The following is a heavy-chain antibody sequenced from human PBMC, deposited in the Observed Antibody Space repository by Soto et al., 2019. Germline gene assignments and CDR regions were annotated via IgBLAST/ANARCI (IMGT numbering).Heavy chain of an antibody. V-gene: IGHV3-30*18. D-gene: IGHD3-10*01. J-gene: IGHJ4*02. CDR1: GVTFSSFG. CDR2: ISYDGSNK. CDR3: AKDHSTKDYYGSGSYLDY. Sequence: GRFLRVPCAVAGVTFSSFGMHWVRQAPGKGLEWVAVISYDGSNKYYADSVKGRFTISRDNSKNTLYLQMNSLRAEDTAVYYCAKDHSTKDYYGSGSYLDYWGQGTLVTVSS.